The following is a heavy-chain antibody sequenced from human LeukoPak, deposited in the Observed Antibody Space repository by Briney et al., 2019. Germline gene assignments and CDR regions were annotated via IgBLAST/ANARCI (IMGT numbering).Heavy chain of an antibody. CDR2: IYYSGST. CDR3: ARRRKDLNWFDP. V-gene: IGHV4-30-4*01. CDR1: GGSISSGDYY. J-gene: IGHJ5*02. Sequence: SQTLSLTCTVSGGSISSGDYYWSWIRQPPGKGLEWIGYIYYSGSTFYNPSLESRVTISVDMSKNQFSLRPNSVTAADTAVYYCARRRKDLNWFDPWGQGTLVTVSS.